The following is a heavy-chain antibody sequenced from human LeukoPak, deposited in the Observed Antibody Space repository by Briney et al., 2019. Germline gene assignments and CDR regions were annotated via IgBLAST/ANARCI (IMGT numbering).Heavy chain of an antibody. J-gene: IGHJ4*02. V-gene: IGHV3-30*04. D-gene: IGHD6-19*01. CDR1: GFTFSSYA. CDR3: AKDRRKWLVSYYFDY. CDR2: ISYDGSNK. Sequence: GGSLRLSCAASGFTFSSYAMHWVRQAPGKGLEWVAVISYDGSNKYYADSVKGRFTISRDNSKNTLYLQMNSLRAEDTAVYYCAKDRRKWLVSYYFDYWGQGTLVTVSS.